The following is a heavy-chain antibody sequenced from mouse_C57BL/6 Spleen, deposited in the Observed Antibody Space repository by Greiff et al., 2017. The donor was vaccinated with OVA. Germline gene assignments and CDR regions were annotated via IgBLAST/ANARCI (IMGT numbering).Heavy chain of an antibody. V-gene: IGHV1-5*01. Sequence: EVQLQESGTVLARPGASVKMSCKTSGYTFTSYWMHWVKQRPGQGLEWIGAIYPGNSDTSYNQKFKGKAKLTAVTSASTAYMELSSLTNEDSAVYYCTRSTGSYYYGSSYGFAYWGQGTLVTVSA. J-gene: IGHJ3*01. CDR1: GYTFTSYW. CDR2: IYPGNSDT. D-gene: IGHD1-1*01. CDR3: TRSTGSYYYGSSYGFAY.